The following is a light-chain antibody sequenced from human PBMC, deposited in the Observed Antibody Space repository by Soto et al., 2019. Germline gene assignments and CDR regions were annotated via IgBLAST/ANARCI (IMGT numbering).Light chain of an antibody. CDR1: RSISSW. CDR3: QQYNSYSST. V-gene: IGKV1-5*01. CDR2: DAS. J-gene: IGKJ1*01. Sequence: DIHMTQSPSTLSASVGDRVTITCRASRSISSWLAWYKQKPGKAPKLLIYDASILESGVPSRFSGVGSGTDFTRTISSLQPDDFATYYCQQYNSYSSTFGQGTKVEIK.